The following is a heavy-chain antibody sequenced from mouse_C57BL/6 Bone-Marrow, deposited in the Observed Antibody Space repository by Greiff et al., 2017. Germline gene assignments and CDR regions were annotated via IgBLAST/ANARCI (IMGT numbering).Heavy chain of an antibody. CDR1: GFTFSSYA. CDR2: ISDGGSYT. D-gene: IGHD1-1*01. Sequence: EVKLVESGGGLVKPGGSLKLSCAASGFTFSSYAMSWVRQTPEKRLEWVATISDGGSYTYYPDNLKGRFTISRDNAKNNLYLQMSHLKSEDTAMYYCARDGVEGYWGQGTTLTVSS. J-gene: IGHJ2*01. CDR3: ARDGVEGY. V-gene: IGHV5-4*01.